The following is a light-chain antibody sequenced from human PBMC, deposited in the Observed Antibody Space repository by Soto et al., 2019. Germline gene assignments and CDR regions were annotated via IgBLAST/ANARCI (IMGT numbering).Light chain of an antibody. V-gene: IGKV1-8*01. J-gene: IGKJ5*01. CDR2: AAS. CDR1: QGISSY. CDR3: GKYYSYPIT. Sequence: AIRMTQSPSSFSASTGDRVTITCRASQGISSYLAWYQQKPGKAPKLLIYAASTLQSGVPSRFSGSGSGTDVTRTISRLQCEDVANYYCGKYYSYPITFVQRTRLEIK.